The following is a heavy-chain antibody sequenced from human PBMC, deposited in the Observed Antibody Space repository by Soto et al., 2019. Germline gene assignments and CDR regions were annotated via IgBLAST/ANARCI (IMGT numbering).Heavy chain of an antibody. CDR2: ISSSSSYI. CDR1: GFTFSSYS. D-gene: IGHD3-10*01. J-gene: IGHJ5*02. Sequence: EVQLVESGGGLVKPGGPLRLSCAASGFTFSSYSMNWVRQAPGKGLEWDSSISSSSSYIYYADSVKGRFTISRDNAKNSLYLQMNSLRAEDTAVYYCARDPVMVRGVIISRWFDPWGQGTLVTVSS. V-gene: IGHV3-21*01. CDR3: ARDPVMVRGVIISRWFDP.